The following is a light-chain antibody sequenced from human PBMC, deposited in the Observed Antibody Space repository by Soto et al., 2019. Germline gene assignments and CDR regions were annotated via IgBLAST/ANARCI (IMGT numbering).Light chain of an antibody. J-gene: IGLJ3*02. CDR1: SSDISGHNY. CDR3: SSYAGGNNWV. Sequence: QSALTQPPSASGSPGQSVTISCTGASSDISGHNYVSWFQQHPGKAPQLMIYEVSKRPSWVPDRFSASKSANTASLTVSGLQAEDEAEYYCSSYAGGNNWVFGGGTKLTVL. V-gene: IGLV2-8*01. CDR2: EVS.